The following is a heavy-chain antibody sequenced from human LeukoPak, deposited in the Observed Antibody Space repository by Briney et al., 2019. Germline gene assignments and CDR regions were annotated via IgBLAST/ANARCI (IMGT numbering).Heavy chain of an antibody. V-gene: IGHV3-7*01. Sequence: PGGSLRLSCAASGFTFSRYWMSWVRQAPGKGLEWVANIKQDGSEKYYVDSVKGRFTISRDNAKNSLYLQMNSLRAEDTAVYYCASVGGYYFDYWGQGTLVTVSS. CDR2: IKQDGSEK. CDR3: ASVGGYYFDY. J-gene: IGHJ4*02. D-gene: IGHD1-26*01. CDR1: GFTFSRYW.